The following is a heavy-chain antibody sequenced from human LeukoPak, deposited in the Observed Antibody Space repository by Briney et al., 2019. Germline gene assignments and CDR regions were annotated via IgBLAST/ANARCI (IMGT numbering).Heavy chain of an antibody. CDR3: ARGRYYDILTGYRRSRAFDY. Sequence: PGGSLRLSCTVSGFTVSSNSMSWVRQAPGKGLEWVSFIYSGGNTHYSDSVKGRFTISRDNAKNSLYLQMNSLRAEDTAVYYCARGRYYDILTGYRRSRAFDYWGQGTLVTVSS. CDR2: IYSGGNT. V-gene: IGHV3-53*01. CDR1: GFTVSSNS. J-gene: IGHJ4*02. D-gene: IGHD3-9*01.